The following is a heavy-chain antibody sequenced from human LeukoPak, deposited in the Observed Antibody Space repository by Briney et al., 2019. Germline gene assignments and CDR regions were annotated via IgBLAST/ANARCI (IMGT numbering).Heavy chain of an antibody. CDR3: VKDHDWGAFHI. D-gene: IGHD7-27*01. CDR1: GFTFSTYA. CDR2: ISSNGGST. J-gene: IGHJ3*02. V-gene: IGHV3-64D*06. Sequence: GGSLRLSCSASGFTFSTYAMHWVRRAPGKGLEYVSGISSNGGSTYYADSVKGRFIISRDNSKNTLYLQMSSLRAEDTAVYYCVKDHDWGAFHIWGQGTMVTVSS.